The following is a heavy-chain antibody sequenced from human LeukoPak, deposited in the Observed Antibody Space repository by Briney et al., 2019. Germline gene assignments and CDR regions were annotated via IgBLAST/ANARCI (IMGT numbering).Heavy chain of an antibody. D-gene: IGHD6-13*01. CDR1: GFTFRSYA. CDR3: AKEILSSSLYLDAFDL. J-gene: IGHJ3*01. V-gene: IGHV3-23*01. Sequence: PGGSLRLSCAASGFTFRSYAMSWVRQAPGKGLEWVSAISASGDSVNYAVSVKGRFTISRDNSKNTLYLQMNSPRAEDTAIYYCAKEILSSSLYLDAFDLWGQGTVVTVSS. CDR2: ISASGDSV.